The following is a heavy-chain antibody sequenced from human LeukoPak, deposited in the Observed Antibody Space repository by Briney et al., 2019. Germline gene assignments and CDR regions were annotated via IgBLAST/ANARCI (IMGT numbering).Heavy chain of an antibody. CDR2: INHSGST. D-gene: IGHD3-3*01. CDR3: ARGYGTYYDFWSGSSYPFWLWYFDY. J-gene: IGHJ4*02. Sequence: SETLSLTCAVYGGSFSGYYWSWVRQPPGKGLEWIGEINHSGSTNYNPSLKSRVTISVDTSKNQFSLKLSSVTAADTAVYYCARGYGTYYDFWSGSSYPFWLWYFDYWGQGTLVTVSS. CDR1: GGSFSGYY. V-gene: IGHV4-34*01.